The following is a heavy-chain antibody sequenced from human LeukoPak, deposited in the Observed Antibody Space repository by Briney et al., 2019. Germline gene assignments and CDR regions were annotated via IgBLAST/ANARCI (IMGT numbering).Heavy chain of an antibody. CDR1: GFTVSSTY. D-gene: IGHD5/OR15-5a*01. CDR3: ARVSSSYFDY. Sequence: GGSLRLSCAASGFTVSSTYMSWVRQAPGKGLEWVSVIYSGGNTYYADSVKGRFTISRDNSKNTFYLQMNSLRAEDTAVYYCARVSSSYFDYWGQGTLVTVSS. V-gene: IGHV3-53*01. CDR2: IYSGGNT. J-gene: IGHJ4*02.